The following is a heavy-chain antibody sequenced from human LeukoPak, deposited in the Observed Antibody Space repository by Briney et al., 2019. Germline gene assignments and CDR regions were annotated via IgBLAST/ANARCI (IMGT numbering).Heavy chain of an antibody. CDR2: ISWNSGSI. Sequence: GGSLRLSCAASGFTFSSYWMHWVRQAPGKGLEWVSGISWNSGSIGYADSVKGRFTISRDNAKNSLYLQMNSLRAEDTALYYCAKDSKGSSWYYFDYWGQGTLVTVSS. CDR3: AKDSKGSSWYYFDY. V-gene: IGHV3-9*01. CDR1: GFTFSSYW. D-gene: IGHD6-13*01. J-gene: IGHJ4*02.